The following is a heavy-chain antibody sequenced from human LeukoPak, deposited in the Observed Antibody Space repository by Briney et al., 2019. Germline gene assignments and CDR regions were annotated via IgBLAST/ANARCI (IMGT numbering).Heavy chain of an antibody. Sequence: MSSETLSLTCAVYGGSFSGYYWSWIRQPPGKGLEWIGEINHSGSTNYNPSLKSRVTISVDTSKNQLSLKLSSVTAADTAVYYCARNQKNRYCSSNSCGPGYFQHWGQGTLVTV. CDR2: INHSGST. D-gene: IGHD2-2*01. V-gene: IGHV4-34*01. CDR1: GGSFSGYY. J-gene: IGHJ1*01. CDR3: ARNQKNRYCSSNSCGPGYFQH.